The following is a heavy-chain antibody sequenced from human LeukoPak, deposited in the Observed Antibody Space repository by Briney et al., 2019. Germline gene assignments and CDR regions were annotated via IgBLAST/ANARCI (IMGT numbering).Heavy chain of an antibody. D-gene: IGHD2-15*01. CDR2: VDHTGST. CDR3: ARWGYCSGGSCYSYYYYYYMDV. V-gene: IGHV4-59*12. Sequence: SETLSLTCSVSDDSLTMYYWTWIRQPPGKGLEWIGYVDHTGSTNFNPSPNGRVSISRDTSKNQFSLKLSSVTAADTAVYYCARWGYCSGGSCYSYYYYYYMDVWGKGTTVTISS. CDR1: DDSLTMYY. J-gene: IGHJ6*03.